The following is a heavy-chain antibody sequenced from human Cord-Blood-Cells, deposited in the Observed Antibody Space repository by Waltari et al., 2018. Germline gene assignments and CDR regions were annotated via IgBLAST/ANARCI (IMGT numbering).Heavy chain of an antibody. V-gene: IGHV4-34*01. CDR1: GGSFSGYY. CDR3: AGGHRTKLNRSFDY. J-gene: IGHJ4*02. CDR2: INHSGIT. D-gene: IGHD1-7*01. Sequence: QVQLQQWGAGLLKPSETLSLTCAVYGGSFSGYYWSWIRQPPGKGLEWIGEINHSGITNYVPSLKSRVSISLDAYKNQFSLKLSSVTAADTAVYYCAGGHRTKLNRSFDYWGQGTLVTVSS.